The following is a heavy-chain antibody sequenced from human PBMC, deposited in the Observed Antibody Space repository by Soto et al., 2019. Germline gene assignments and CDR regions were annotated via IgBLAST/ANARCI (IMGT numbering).Heavy chain of an antibody. CDR1: RFSFNTFA. CDR3: AKDSYNDFWTRHYYYLVY. J-gene: IGHJ4*02. D-gene: IGHD3-3*01. V-gene: IGHV3-23*01. CDR2: INAGGGNT. Sequence: PGGSLRLSCVASRFSFNTFAMSWVRQAPGKGLEWVSSINAGGGNTYYADSVKGRFTVSRDNSKNTLHLQMDTLRAEDTAIYYCAKDSYNDFWTRHYYYLVYWGQETLVTVFS.